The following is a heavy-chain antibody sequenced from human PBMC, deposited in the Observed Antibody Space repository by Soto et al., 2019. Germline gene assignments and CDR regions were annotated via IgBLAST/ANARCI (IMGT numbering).Heavy chain of an antibody. CDR3: VNMGGFCATGTCYRFNY. J-gene: IGHJ4*02. V-gene: IGHV3-23*01. D-gene: IGHD1-1*01. Sequence: EVQLLESGGGLVQPGGSLRLSCAASGFTFSNYAMTWVRQAPGKGLQGVSFIIGSGGNTWYADSVKGRFTISRDNTKNTLYLQMNSLRDEDTAVYYCVNMGGFCATGTCYRFNYWGQGTLVTVSS. CDR1: GFTFSNYA. CDR2: IIGSGGNT.